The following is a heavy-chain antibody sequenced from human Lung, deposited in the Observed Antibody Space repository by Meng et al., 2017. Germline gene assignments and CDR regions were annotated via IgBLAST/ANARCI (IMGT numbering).Heavy chain of an antibody. CDR1: GFTFSTYA. D-gene: IGHD6-19*01. J-gene: IGHJ5*02. CDR3: AKDSIAVAGGGWFDP. Sequence: GGSLRLSCAASGFTFSTYAMSWVRQAPGKGLEWVSTISGSGFTTYYADSVKGRFTISRDNSKNTLYLQMNSLRAEDTAVYYCAKDSIAVAGGGWFDPWGQGTLVTGSS. CDR2: ISGSGFTT. V-gene: IGHV3-23*01.